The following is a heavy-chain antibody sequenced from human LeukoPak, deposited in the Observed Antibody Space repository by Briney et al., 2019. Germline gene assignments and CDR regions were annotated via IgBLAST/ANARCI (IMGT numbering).Heavy chain of an antibody. D-gene: IGHD3-10*01. Sequence: GGSLRLSCAASGFTFSSYAMHWVRQAPGKGLEWVAVISYDGSNKYYADSVKGRFTISRDNSKHTLYLQMNSLRAEDTAVYYCARDRYYGSAPSHYYYYGMDVWGQGTTVTVSS. V-gene: IGHV3-30-3*01. CDR1: GFTFSSYA. CDR2: ISYDGSNK. J-gene: IGHJ6*02. CDR3: ARDRYYGSAPSHYYYYGMDV.